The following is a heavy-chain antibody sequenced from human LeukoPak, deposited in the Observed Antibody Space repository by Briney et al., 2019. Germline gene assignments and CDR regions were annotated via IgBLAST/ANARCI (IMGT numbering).Heavy chain of an antibody. V-gene: IGHV3-23*01. D-gene: IGHD5-12*01. J-gene: IGHJ4*02. Sequence: PGGSLRLSCAASGFTFTSYAMSWVRQAPGKGLEWVSAISGSGGSTYYADSVKGRFTISRDNSKNTLYLQMNSLRAEDTAVYYCAKTYDYLTFAVYYFDYWGQGTLVTVSS. CDR1: GFTFTSYA. CDR2: ISGSGGST. CDR3: AKTYDYLTFAVYYFDY.